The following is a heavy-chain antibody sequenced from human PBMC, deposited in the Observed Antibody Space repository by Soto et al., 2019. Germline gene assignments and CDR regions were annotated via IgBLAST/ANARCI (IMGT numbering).Heavy chain of an antibody. CDR3: ARDPGIVGATRYFDL. D-gene: IGHD1-26*01. V-gene: IGHV3-48*02. J-gene: IGHJ2*01. CDR2: ISSSSTI. CDR1: GFTVSSYS. Sequence: GGSLRLSCAASGFTVSSYSMNWVRQAPGKGLEWVSYISSSSTIYYADSVKGRFTISRDNAKNSLYLQMNSLRDEDTAVYYCARDPGIVGATRYFDLWGRGTLVTVSS.